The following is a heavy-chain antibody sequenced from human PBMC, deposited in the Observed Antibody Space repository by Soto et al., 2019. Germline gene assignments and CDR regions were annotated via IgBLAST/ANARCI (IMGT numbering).Heavy chain of an antibody. CDR1: GGSISSYY. J-gene: IGHJ3*02. D-gene: IGHD4-17*01. V-gene: IGHV4-59*08. CDR3: ARHQDYGDYVAFDI. Sequence: QVLLQESGPGLVKPSETLSLTCTVSGGSISSYYWSWIRQPPGKGLEWIGYIYYSGSTNYNPSLKTRVTMSVDTSKNQSSLKLSSVTAADTAVYFCARHQDYGDYVAFDIWGQGTMVTVSS. CDR2: IYYSGST.